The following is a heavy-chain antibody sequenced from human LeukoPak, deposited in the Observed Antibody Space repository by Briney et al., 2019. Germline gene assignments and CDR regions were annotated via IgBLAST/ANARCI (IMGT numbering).Heavy chain of an antibody. CDR3: AKDWTTVVTPKGYSFDS. V-gene: IGHV3-23*01. Sequence: GGSLRLSCAASGFSLNNYAMSWVRQAPGKGLEWVSAISTTGGSTYYADSVKGRFTVSRDNSKNTLSLQMDSLRVEDTALYYCAKDWTTVVTPKGYSFDSWGQGTLVTVSS. CDR2: ISTTGGST. CDR1: GFSLNNYA. J-gene: IGHJ4*02. D-gene: IGHD4-23*01.